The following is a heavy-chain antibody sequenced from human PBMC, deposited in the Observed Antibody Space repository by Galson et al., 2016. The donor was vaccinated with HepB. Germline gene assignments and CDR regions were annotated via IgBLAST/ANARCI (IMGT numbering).Heavy chain of an antibody. CDR3: ARGGGGRATFDY. CDR1: AYTFPTYD. J-gene: IGHJ4*02. CDR2: IIAFLGKA. V-gene: IGHV1-18*01. Sequence: SVKVSCKASAYTFPTYDINWVRQAPGQGLEWMGWIIAFLGKANYVQNVQGRVTITTDTSTSTAYMELSSLRSDDTAVYYCARGGGGRATFDYWGQGTLVTVSS. D-gene: IGHD3-16*01.